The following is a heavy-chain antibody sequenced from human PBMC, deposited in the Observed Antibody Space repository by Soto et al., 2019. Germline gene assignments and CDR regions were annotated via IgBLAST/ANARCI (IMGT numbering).Heavy chain of an antibody. CDR3: ARGKGPGGFGY. J-gene: IGHJ4*02. D-gene: IGHD3-10*01. V-gene: IGHV4-31*03. CDR2: IYYSGST. CDR1: GGSISSGGYY. Sequence: QVQLQELGPGLVKPSHTLSLTCTVSGGSISSGGYYWSWIVQHPGKGLEWIGYIYYSGSTYYNPSLKSRVTISVGTSKSQFSLKLSSVTAAGTAGYYCARGKGPGGFGYWGQGTLVTVSS.